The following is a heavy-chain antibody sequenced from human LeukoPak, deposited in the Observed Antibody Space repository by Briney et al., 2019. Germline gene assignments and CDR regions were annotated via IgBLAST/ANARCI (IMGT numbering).Heavy chain of an antibody. V-gene: IGHV3-11*04. D-gene: IGHD1-26*01. Sequence: PGGSLRLSCTASRFTFSDSYMSWIRQAPGKGLEWVSYIGSSGTPINYADSVKGRFTISRDNAKNSVYLQMNSLRAEDTAAYYCARERIVGATDYFDFWGQGTLVTVSS. CDR3: ARERIVGATDYFDF. CDR2: IGSSGTPI. CDR1: RFTFSDSY. J-gene: IGHJ4*02.